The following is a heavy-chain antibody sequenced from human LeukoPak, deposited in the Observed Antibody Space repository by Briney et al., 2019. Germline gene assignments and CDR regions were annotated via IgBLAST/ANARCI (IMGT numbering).Heavy chain of an antibody. V-gene: IGHV3-21*01. Sequence: GGSLRLSCAASGFTFSSYSMTWVRQAPGKGLEWVSSISSSGSYIYYADSLKGRFTISRDNAKNSLYLQMNSLRAEDTAVYYCARDFLGRLYGGNPVDYWGQGTLVTVTS. CDR3: ARDFLGRLYGGNPVDY. CDR1: GFTFSSYS. J-gene: IGHJ4*02. CDR2: ISSSGSYI. D-gene: IGHD4-23*01.